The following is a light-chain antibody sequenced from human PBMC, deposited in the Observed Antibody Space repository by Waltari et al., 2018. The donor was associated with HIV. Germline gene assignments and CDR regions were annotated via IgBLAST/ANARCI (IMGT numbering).Light chain of an antibody. V-gene: IGLV7-43*01. CDR1: AGPVTSRNY. CDR3: LLYYGGAWV. CDR2: STS. J-gene: IGLJ3*02. Sequence: QTVVTQAPSLTVSPGGTVTLTCTFSAGPVTSRNYPTCFQQTPGQAPRALIYSTSSRQSWTPARFSASLLGGKAALTLSGVQPEDEAEYYCLLYYGGAWVFGGGTKLTVL.